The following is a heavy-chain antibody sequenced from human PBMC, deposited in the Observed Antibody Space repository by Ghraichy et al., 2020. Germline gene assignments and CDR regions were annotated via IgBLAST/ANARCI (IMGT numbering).Heavy chain of an antibody. Sequence: SCAASGFTFSSYSMNWVRQAPGKWLEWVSSISSSSSYIYYADSVKGRFTISRDNAKNSLYLQMNSLRAEDTAVYYCALDCSGGSCYLGATWGQGTLVTVSS. D-gene: IGHD2-15*01. CDR2: ISSSSSYI. V-gene: IGHV3-21*01. CDR1: GFTFSSYS. CDR3: ALDCSGGSCYLGAT. J-gene: IGHJ4*02.